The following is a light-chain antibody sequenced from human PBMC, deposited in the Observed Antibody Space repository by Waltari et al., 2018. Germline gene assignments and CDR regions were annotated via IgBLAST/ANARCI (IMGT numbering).Light chain of an antibody. CDR2: SNN. CDR3: AAWDDSLNRPV. J-gene: IGLJ3*02. CDR1: GANIGSNT. V-gene: IGLV1-44*01. Sequence: QSVLTQPPSASGTPGQRVTISCSGSGANIGSNTVAWYQQLPGTAPQLLMSSNNERPSGVPDRFSGSKSGTSASLAISGLQSEDEAEYYCAAWDDSLNRPVFGGGSKLTVL.